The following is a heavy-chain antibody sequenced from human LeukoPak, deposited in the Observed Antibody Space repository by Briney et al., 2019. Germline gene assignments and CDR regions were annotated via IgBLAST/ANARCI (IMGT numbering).Heavy chain of an antibody. CDR2: ISWNSGSV. D-gene: IGHD5-18*01. CDR3: AKDKEQVDTAMVIDY. CDR1: GFTFDDYA. Sequence: GGSLRLSCAASGFTFDDYAMHWVRQAPGKGLEWVSGISWNSGSVGYADSVKGRFTIPRDNAKNSLYLQMNSLRAEDTALYYCAKDKEQVDTAMVIDYWGQGTLVTV. J-gene: IGHJ4*02. V-gene: IGHV3-9*01.